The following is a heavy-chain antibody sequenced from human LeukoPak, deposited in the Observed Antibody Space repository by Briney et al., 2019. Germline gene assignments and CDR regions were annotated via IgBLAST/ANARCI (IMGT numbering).Heavy chain of an antibody. Sequence: SETLSLTCTVSGGSISSGGYYWSWIRQPPGKGLEWIGYIYYSGSTNYNPSLKSRVTISVDTSKNQFSLKLSSVTAADTAVYYCARGLGWYQLLYQVYYMDVWGKGTTVTVSS. CDR2: IYYSGST. CDR1: GGSISSGGYY. V-gene: IGHV4-61*08. D-gene: IGHD2-2*02. CDR3: ARGLGWYQLLYQVYYMDV. J-gene: IGHJ6*03.